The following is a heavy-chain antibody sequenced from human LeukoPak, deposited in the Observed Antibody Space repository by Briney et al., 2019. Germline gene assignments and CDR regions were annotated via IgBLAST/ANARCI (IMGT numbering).Heavy chain of an antibody. J-gene: IGHJ4*02. D-gene: IGHD3-3*01. CDR3: ARDSVEWLSYFDY. V-gene: IGHV1-69*13. CDR1: GGTFSSYA. Sequence: SVKVSCKASGGTFSSYAICWVRQAPGQGLEWMGGIIPIFGTANYAQKFQGRVTITADESTSTAYMELSSLRSEDTAVYYCARDSVEWLSYFDYWGQGTLVTVSS. CDR2: IIPIFGTA.